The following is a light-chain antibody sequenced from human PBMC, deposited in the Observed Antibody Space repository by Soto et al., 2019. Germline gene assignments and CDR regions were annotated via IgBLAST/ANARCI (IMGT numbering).Light chain of an antibody. CDR2: EVT. J-gene: IGLJ3*02. CDR3: SSYTSSSTLL. Sequence: QSALTQPASMSGSPGQSITISCTGTSSDVGGYNYVSWYQQHPGKGPKLMIYEVTNRPSGVSNRFSGSKSGNTASLTISGLQADDETDYYCSSYTSSSTLLFGGGTKLPS. CDR1: SSDVGGYNY. V-gene: IGLV2-14*01.